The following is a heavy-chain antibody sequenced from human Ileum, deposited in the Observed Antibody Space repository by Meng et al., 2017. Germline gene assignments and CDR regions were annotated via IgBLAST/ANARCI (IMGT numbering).Heavy chain of an antibody. CDR2: TDPGNGNR. CDR3: ARDRQWVFDY. CDR1: GYTFTTFG. V-gene: IGHV1-18*01. J-gene: IGHJ4*02. D-gene: IGHD6-19*01. Sequence: QVQLVQAGDQGKKPGASVTFSCKPSGYTFTTFGIRWVRQAPGQGLEWMECTDPGNGNRNFTQKFQDRITLTTDTTTTTAYMELRGLRADDTAIFYCARDRQWVFDYWGQGTLVTVSS.